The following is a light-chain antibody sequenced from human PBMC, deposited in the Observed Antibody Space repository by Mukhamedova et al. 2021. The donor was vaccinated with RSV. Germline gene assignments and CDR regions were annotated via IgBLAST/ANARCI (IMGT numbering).Light chain of an antibody. CDR2: DAS. Sequence: GLGWYQPRPGTAPKRLIYDASRLQSGVPSRFSSSGSGTEFTLTISSLHPADFATSYCLQPHAYPFTFGPGTRVDIK. CDR3: LQPHAYPFT. V-gene: IGKV1-17*01. CDR1: G. J-gene: IGKJ3*01.